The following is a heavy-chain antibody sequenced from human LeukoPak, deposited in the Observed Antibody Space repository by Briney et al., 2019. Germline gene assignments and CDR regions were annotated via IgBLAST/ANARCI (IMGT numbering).Heavy chain of an antibody. D-gene: IGHD3-3*01. J-gene: IGHJ6*03. Sequence: GGSLRLSCAASGFTFSSYSMNGVRQAPGKGLEWVSSISSSSSYIYYADSVKGRFTISRDNAKNSLYLQMNSLRAEDTAVYYCARVASWDFWVNYYYMDVWGKGTTVTVSS. V-gene: IGHV3-21*01. CDR1: GFTFSSYS. CDR3: ARVASWDFWVNYYYMDV. CDR2: ISSSSSYI.